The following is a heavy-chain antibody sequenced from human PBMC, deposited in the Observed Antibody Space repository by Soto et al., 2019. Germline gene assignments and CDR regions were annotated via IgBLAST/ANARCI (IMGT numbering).Heavy chain of an antibody. CDR2: IVVGSGNT. D-gene: IGHD2-8*02. J-gene: IGHJ4*02. CDR1: GFTFTSSA. CDR3: AADPPGGLMAGY. Sequence: GASVKVSCKASGFTFTSSAVQWVRQARGQRLEWIGWIVVGSGNTNYAQKFQERVTITRDMSTSTAYMELSSLRSEDTAVYYCAADPPGGLMAGYWGQGTLVTVSS. V-gene: IGHV1-58*01.